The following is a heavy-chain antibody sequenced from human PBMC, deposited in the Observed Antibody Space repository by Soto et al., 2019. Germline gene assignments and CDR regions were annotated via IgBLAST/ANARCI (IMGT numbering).Heavy chain of an antibody. D-gene: IGHD3-3*01. J-gene: IGHJ6*02. Sequence: EVQLVESGGGLVQPGGSLRLSCAASGFTFSSYNMNWVRQAPGKGLEWLSYISSGSSPIYDADSVTGRFTIARDNAKNSLHLQMSSLRAEDTAVYYCASLTSVGGVIECMDVWGQGTTVTVSS. V-gene: IGHV3-48*01. CDR2: ISSGSSPI. CDR3: ASLTSVGGVIECMDV. CDR1: GFTFSSYN.